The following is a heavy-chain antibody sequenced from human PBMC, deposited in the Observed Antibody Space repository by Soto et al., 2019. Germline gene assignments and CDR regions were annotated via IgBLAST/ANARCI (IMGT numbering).Heavy chain of an antibody. CDR2: ISGSGGST. D-gene: IGHD1-26*01. Sequence: GGSLRLSCAASGFTFSSYAMSWVRQAPGKGLEWVSAISGSGGSTYYADSVKGRFTISRDNSKNTLYLQMNSLRAEDTAVYYCAKSWLLGGGGSYYSPPFDPWGQGTLVTVSS. V-gene: IGHV3-23*01. CDR1: GFTFSSYA. J-gene: IGHJ5*02. CDR3: AKSWLLGGGGSYYSPPFDP.